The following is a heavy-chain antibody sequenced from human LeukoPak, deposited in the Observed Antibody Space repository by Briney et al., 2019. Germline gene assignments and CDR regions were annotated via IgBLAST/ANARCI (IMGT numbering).Heavy chain of an antibody. CDR1: GYTFTSYD. D-gene: IGHD3-16*01. V-gene: IGHV1-8*01. J-gene: IGHJ4*02. CDR3: VRGRGKEDLDY. CDR2: MNPNSGNT. Sequence: ASVKVSCKASGYTFTSYDINWVRQATGQGLEWMGWMNPNSGNTGYAQKFQGRVTMTRDTSITTACMELTSLRSEDTAVYYCVRGRGKEDLDYWGQGTLVPGSS.